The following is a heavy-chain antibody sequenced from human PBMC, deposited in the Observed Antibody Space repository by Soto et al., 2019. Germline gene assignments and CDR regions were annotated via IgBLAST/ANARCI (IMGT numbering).Heavy chain of an antibody. CDR1: GGSISSYY. CDR2: IYYSGST. J-gene: IGHJ6*02. Sequence: LSLTCTVSGGSISSYYWSWIRQPPGKGLEWIGYIYYSGSTNYNPSLKSRVTISVDTSKNQFSLKLGSVTAADTAVYYCARFNWNYGYYYYGMDVWGQGTTVTVSS. CDR3: ARFNWNYGYYYYGMDV. D-gene: IGHD1-7*01. V-gene: IGHV4-59*01.